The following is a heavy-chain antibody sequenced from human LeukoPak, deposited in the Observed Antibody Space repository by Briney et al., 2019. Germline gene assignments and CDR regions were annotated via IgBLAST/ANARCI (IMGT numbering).Heavy chain of an antibody. D-gene: IGHD3-22*01. J-gene: IGHJ5*02. CDR2: ISSSGNTI. CDR1: GFTFSSYE. V-gene: IGHV3-48*03. Sequence: PGGSLRLSCAASGFTFSSYEMNWVRQAPGKGLEWVSYISSSGNTIYYADSVKGRFTISRDNAKNSLYLQMNSLRAEDTAVYYCARDLPMRTWGQGTLVTVSS. CDR3: ARDLPMRT.